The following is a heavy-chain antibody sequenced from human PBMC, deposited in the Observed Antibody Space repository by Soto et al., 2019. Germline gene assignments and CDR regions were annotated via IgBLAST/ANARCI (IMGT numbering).Heavy chain of an antibody. CDR1: GFMFGSYW. CDR2: IKRDGSEK. CDR3: ARVRATDYEIDY. J-gene: IGHJ4*02. Sequence: PGGSLRLSCVASGFMFGSYWMTWVRHAPGKGLEWVANIKRDGSEKYYVDSVKGRFTISRDNADNSLFLHMSSLRADDTAVYYCARVRATDYEIDYWGRGALVTVSS. V-gene: IGHV3-7*03. D-gene: IGHD4-17*01.